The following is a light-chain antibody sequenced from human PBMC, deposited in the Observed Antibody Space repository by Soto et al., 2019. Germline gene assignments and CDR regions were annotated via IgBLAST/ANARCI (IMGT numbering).Light chain of an antibody. CDR2: DAS. Sequence: EIVLTQSPATLSLSPGERATLSCRASQSISSYLAWYQQKPGQTPRLLIYDASNRATGIPARFSGSGPGTDFTLSINSLEPEDFAVYYCQQRTNWPPLTFGGGTKVEIK. V-gene: IGKV3-11*01. J-gene: IGKJ4*01. CDR3: QQRTNWPPLT. CDR1: QSISSY.